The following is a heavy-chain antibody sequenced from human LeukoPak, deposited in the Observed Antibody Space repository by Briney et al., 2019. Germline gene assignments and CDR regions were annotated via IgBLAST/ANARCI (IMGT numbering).Heavy chain of an antibody. Sequence: PSETLSLTCTVSGGSISSYYWSWIRQPPGKGLEWIGYIYTSGSTNYNPSLKSRVTISVDTSKKQFSLKLSSVTAADTAVYYCARRTDSMNYMDVWGKGTTVTVSS. V-gene: IGHV4-4*09. CDR3: ARRTDSMNYMDV. CDR2: IYTSGST. J-gene: IGHJ6*03. CDR1: GGSISSYY.